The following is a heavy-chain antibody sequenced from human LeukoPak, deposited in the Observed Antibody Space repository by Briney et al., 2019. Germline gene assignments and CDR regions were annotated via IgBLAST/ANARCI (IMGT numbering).Heavy chain of an antibody. D-gene: IGHD2-15*01. CDR2: INWNGGST. V-gene: IGHV3-20*04. CDR3: AKEGFYCSGGSCYSFYYYYMDV. Sequence: GGSLRLSCAASGFTFDDYGMSWVRQAPGKGLEWVSGINWNGGSTGYADSVKGRFTISRDNAKNSLYLQMNSLRAEDTAVYYCAKEGFYCSGGSCYSFYYYYMDVWGKGTTVTVSS. CDR1: GFTFDDYG. J-gene: IGHJ6*03.